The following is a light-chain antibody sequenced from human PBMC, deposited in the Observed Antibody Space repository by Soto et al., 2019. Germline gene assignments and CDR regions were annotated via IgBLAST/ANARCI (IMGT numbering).Light chain of an antibody. Sequence: QSVLTQPASVSGSPGQSITISCTGTSSDVGGYNYVSWYQQHPGKGPKLIIYDVSNRPSGVSTRFSGSKSGNTASLTSSGLQAYDEADYYCSSYTTSRTLEIGGGTKLTVL. CDR1: SSDVGGYNY. V-gene: IGLV2-14*01. CDR3: SSYTTSRTLE. CDR2: DVS. J-gene: IGLJ2*01.